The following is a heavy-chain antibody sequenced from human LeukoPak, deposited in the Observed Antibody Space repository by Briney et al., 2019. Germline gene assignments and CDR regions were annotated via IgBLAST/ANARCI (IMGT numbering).Heavy chain of an antibody. CDR1: GDSISSSSYS. Sequence: PSETLSLTCTVSGDSISSSSYSWGWIRQPPGKGLECIGSIYYSGSTYYNPSLKSRVTLSVDTSKNQFSLKLSSVTATDTAVYYCARLEMGYGSGRYFDPWGQGTLVTVSS. D-gene: IGHD3-10*01. J-gene: IGHJ5*02. CDR2: IYYSGST. V-gene: IGHV4-39*01. CDR3: ARLEMGYGSGRYFDP.